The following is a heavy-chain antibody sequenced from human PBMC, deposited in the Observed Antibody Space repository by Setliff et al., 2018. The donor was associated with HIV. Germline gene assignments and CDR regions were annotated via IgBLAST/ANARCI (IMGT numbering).Heavy chain of an antibody. D-gene: IGHD3-10*01. Sequence: GASVKVSCKASGYTLTSYAITWVRQAPGQGLEWVGWIDADNGNTNYAQKFRGRVTMTTDTSTNTAYMEVRSLTSDDTAVYYCARQITMVRGVYQPYYYYYMDVWGKGTTVTVSS. V-gene: IGHV1-18*01. CDR1: GYTLTSYA. J-gene: IGHJ6*03. CDR2: IDADNGNT. CDR3: ARQITMVRGVYQPYYYYYMDV.